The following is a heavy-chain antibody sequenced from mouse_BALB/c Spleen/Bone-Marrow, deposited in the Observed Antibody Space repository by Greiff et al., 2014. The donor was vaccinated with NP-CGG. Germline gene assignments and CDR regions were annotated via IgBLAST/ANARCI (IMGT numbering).Heavy chain of an antibody. Sequence: EVQLQQSGAELVKPGASVKLSCTASGFNIKDTYMHWVKQRPEQGLEWMGRIDPANGNTKYDPKFQGKATITADTSSNTAYLQLSSLTSEDTAVYYCASYYYGSSLFAYWGQGTLVTVSA. CDR3: ASYYYGSSLFAY. D-gene: IGHD1-1*01. J-gene: IGHJ3*01. CDR2: IDPANGNT. V-gene: IGHV14-3*02. CDR1: GFNIKDTY.